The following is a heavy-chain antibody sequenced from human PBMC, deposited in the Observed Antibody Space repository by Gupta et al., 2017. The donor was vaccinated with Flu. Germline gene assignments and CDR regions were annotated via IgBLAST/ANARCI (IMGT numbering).Heavy chain of an antibody. Sequence: QAQLVQSGDEVKKSGASVTVFCKASGYLFTSFGITWVRQAPGQGLEYLGWISVFTGNTNYAQNLQGRVTMTTDTSTDTAYMELKSLTPDDTAVYYCARVSYDSGGFTGSFDFWGQGKMVSVSS. J-gene: IGHJ3*01. CDR3: ARVSYDSGGFTGSFDF. V-gene: IGHV1-18*01. D-gene: IGHD3-22*01. CDR2: ISVFTGNT. CDR1: GYLFTSFG.